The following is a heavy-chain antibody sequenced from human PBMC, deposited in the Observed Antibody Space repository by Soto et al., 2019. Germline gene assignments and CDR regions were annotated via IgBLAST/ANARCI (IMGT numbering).Heavy chain of an antibody. CDR2: LSDSGGSI. D-gene: IGHD2-8*01. CDR1: GFTFNRHA. V-gene: IGHV3-23*01. CDR3: AKVSSAWYAGFFDL. Sequence: EGQLLESGGGLVQPGGSLRLSCTASGFTFNRHAMTWVRQAPGKGLEWVSGLSDSGGSIYYADSVKGRFTISRDNSMNTLYLQMTTLRAEDTAVYYCAKVSSAWYAGFFDLWGQGTLVTVSS. J-gene: IGHJ4*02.